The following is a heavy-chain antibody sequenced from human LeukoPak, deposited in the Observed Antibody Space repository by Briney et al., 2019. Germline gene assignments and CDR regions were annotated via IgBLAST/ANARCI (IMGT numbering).Heavy chain of an antibody. CDR2: ISYDGSNK. D-gene: IGHD3-10*01. J-gene: IGHJ6*02. V-gene: IGHV3-30-3*01. CDR1: GFTFSSYA. CDR3: ARDVAGYGMDV. Sequence: PGRSPRLSCAASGFTFSSYAMHWVRQAPGKGLEWVAVISYDGSNKYYADSVKGRFTISRDNSKNTLYLQMNSLRAEDTAAYYCARDVAGYGMDVWGQGATVTVSS.